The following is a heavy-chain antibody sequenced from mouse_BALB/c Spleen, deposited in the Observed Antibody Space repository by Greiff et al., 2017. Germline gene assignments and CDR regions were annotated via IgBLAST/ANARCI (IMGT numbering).Heavy chain of an antibody. J-gene: IGHJ2*01. D-gene: IGHD1-1*01. CDR1: GFNIKDTY. V-gene: IGHV14-3*02. CDR3: ARGGYYSYGSRGYFDY. Sequence: EVQLQQSGAELVKPGASVKLSCTASGFNIKDTYMHWVKQRPEQGLEWIGRIDPANGNTKYDPKFQGKATITADTSSNTAYLQLSSLTSEDTAVYYCARGGYYSYGSRGYFDYWGQGTTLTVSS. CDR2: IDPANGNT.